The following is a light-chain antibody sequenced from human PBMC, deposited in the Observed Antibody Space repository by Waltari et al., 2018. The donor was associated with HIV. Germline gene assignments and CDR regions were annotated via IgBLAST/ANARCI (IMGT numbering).Light chain of an antibody. CDR2: RIS. J-gene: IGKJ5*01. V-gene: IGKV3-20*01. CDR1: ESVTTSH. Sequence: EIVLTQSPGTLSLSPGERGTLSCRASESVTTSHLAWYQQKPGQAPRLFSYRISNRATGVPGRFSGSGSEADFTLTISRLEPEDFAVYYCQQYGLSPITFGQGTRLEIK. CDR3: QQYGLSPIT.